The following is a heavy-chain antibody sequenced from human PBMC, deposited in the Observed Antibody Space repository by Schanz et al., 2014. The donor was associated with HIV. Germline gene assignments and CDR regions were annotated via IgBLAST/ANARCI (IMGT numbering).Heavy chain of an antibody. V-gene: IGHV3-30*18. J-gene: IGHJ2*01. CDR1: GFTFNVYG. CDR2: ISPDGDTQ. CDR3: AKGYTSSSVFNL. Sequence: QAQLVESGGGVVRPGRSLRLSCTATGFTFNVYGMHWVRQAPGKGLEWVARISPDGDTQHYADSLKGRFTISRDNFKNALDLQMDSLRPDDTAVYYCAKGYTSSSVFNLWGRGTLVTVSS. D-gene: IGHD6-6*01.